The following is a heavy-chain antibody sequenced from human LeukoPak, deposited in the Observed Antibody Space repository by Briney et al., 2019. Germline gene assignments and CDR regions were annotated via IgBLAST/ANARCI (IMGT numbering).Heavy chain of an antibody. D-gene: IGHD2/OR15-2a*01. CDR1: GFPFSSYV. CDR2: IWFDGGKI. CDR3: ARDFTNIRGGGYFDN. J-gene: IGHJ4*02. V-gene: IGHV3-33*01. Sequence: PGRSLRLSCAASGFPFSSYVMHWLRQAPGKGLDWVAVIWFDGGKIYYADSVKSRFTISRDNSKNTLYLQLNSLRAEDTAVYHCARDFTNIRGGGYFDNWGQGTLVTVSS.